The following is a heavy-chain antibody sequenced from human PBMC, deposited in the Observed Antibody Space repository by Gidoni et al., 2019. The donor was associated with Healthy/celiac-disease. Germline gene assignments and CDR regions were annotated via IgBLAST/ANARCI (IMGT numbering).Heavy chain of an antibody. CDR1: GFTVSSRY. Sequence: EVQLVESGGGLVQPGGSLRLSCAASGFTVSSRYMGWVRQAPGKGLEWVSVIYSGGSTYYADSVKGRFTISRDNSKNTLYLQMNSLRAEDTAVYYCARVRSPYYFDSSGYPFDYWGQGTLVTVSS. CDR3: ARVRSPYYFDSSGYPFDY. J-gene: IGHJ4*02. V-gene: IGHV3-66*02. CDR2: IYSGGST. D-gene: IGHD3-22*01.